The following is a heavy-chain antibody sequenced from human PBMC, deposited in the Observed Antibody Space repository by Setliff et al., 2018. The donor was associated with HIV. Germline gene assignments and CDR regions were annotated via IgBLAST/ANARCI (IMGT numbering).Heavy chain of an antibody. V-gene: IGHV1-69*05. CDR1: GGTFSSYA. CDR2: IIPIFGTA. D-gene: IGHD4-17*01. J-gene: IGHJ5*02. CDR3: VRDLSSGDYPHWFDP. Sequence: ASVKVSCKASGGTFSSYAISWVRQAPGQGLEWMGRIIPIFGTANYAQTFQGRVTITRDTSASTAYMELISLRSEDTAVYYCVRDLSSGDYPHWFDPWGQGTLVTISS.